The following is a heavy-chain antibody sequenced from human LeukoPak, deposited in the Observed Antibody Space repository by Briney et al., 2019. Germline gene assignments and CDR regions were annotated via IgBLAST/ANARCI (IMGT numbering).Heavy chain of an antibody. CDR1: GGSISSYY. CDR2: IYYSGST. D-gene: IGHD3-9*01. V-gene: IGHV4-59*01. J-gene: IGHJ4*02. Sequence: SETLSLTCTVSGGSISSYYWSWIRQPPGKGLEWIGYIYYSGSTNYNPSLTSRVTISVDTSKNQFSLKLSSVTAADTAVYYCARGGYDILTGYYLVYWGQGTLVTVSS. CDR3: ARGGYDILTGYYLVY.